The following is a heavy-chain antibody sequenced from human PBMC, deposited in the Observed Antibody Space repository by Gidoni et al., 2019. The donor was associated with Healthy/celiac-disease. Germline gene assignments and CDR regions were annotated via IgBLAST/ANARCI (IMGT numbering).Heavy chain of an antibody. CDR2: INHSGST. D-gene: IGHD2-2*01. J-gene: IGHJ6*03. Sequence: QVQLQQWGAGLLKPSETLSLTCAVYGGSFSGYYWSWIRQPPGKGLEWIGEINHSGSTNYNPSLKSRVTISVDTSKNQFSLKLSSVTAADTAVYYCARRGVVVPAAIYYYYMDVWGKGTTVTVSS. CDR1: GGSFSGYY. V-gene: IGHV4-34*01. CDR3: ARRGVVVPAAIYYYYMDV.